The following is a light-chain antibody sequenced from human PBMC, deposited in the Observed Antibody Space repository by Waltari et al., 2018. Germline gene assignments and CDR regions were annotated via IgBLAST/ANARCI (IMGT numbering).Light chain of an antibody. CDR2: SND. Sequence: QSVLSQSPSASATPGQRVALSCSGGNSNIGNNPVNRYYHLPGTAPKLLIDSNDERPGGGPDRFAGCKSGSSASLASGGLQSGDEGDYYCASWDDTLGGILFGGGTRLTVL. CDR3: ASWDDTLGGIL. J-gene: IGLJ3*02. CDR1: NSNIGNNP. V-gene: IGLV1-44*01.